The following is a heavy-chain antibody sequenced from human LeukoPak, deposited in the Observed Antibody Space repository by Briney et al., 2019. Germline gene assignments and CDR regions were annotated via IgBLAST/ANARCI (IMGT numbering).Heavy chain of an antibody. CDR1: GGTFSSYA. CDR2: IIPIFGTA. D-gene: IGHD3-16*01. Sequence: SVKVSCKASGGTFSSYAISWVRQAPGQGLEWMGGIIPIFGTANYAQKFQGRVTITTDESTSTAYMELSSLRSEDTAVYYCARDRGKAIYYYYYYMDVWGKGATVTVSS. J-gene: IGHJ6*03. CDR3: ARDRGKAIYYYYYYMDV. V-gene: IGHV1-69*05.